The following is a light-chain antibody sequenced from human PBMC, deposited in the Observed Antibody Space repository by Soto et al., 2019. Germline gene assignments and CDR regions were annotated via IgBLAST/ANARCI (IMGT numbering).Light chain of an antibody. Sequence: EIVLTQSPATLSLSPGERATLSCRASQSVSSYLAWYQQKPGQAPRLLIYDASNRATGIPARFSGSGSGTDFTLTISSLEPEVFAVYYCQQRSNWPRSITFGQGTRLEIK. CDR1: QSVSSY. J-gene: IGKJ5*01. V-gene: IGKV3-11*01. CDR3: QQRSNWPRSIT. CDR2: DAS.